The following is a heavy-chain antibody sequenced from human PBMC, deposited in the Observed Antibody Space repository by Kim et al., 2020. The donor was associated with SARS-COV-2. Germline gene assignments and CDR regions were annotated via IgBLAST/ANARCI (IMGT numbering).Heavy chain of an antibody. CDR1: GFTFGDYA. CDR2: IRSKAYGGTT. V-gene: IGHV3-49*03. J-gene: IGHJ3*02. D-gene: IGHD3-10*01. Sequence: GGSLRLSCTASGFTFGDYAMSWFRQAPGKGLEWVGFIRSKAYGGTTEYAASVKGRFTISRDDSKSIAYLQMNSLKTEDTAVYYCTRDFITMVRYDAFDIWGQGTMVTVSS. CDR3: TRDFITMVRYDAFDI.